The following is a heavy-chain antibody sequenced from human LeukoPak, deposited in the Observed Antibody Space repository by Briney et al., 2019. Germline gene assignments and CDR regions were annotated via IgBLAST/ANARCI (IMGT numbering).Heavy chain of an antibody. D-gene: IGHD3-10*01. CDR2: IQSKTDGGTT. CDR1: GVAVSNVW. V-gene: IGHV3-15*01. CDR3: TTGGHYFGS. J-gene: IGHJ4*02. Sequence: PGGSLRLSCAVSGVAVSNVWMSWVRQAPGKGLEWVGRIQSKTDGGTTDYAAPVKGRFTISRDESKNMLHLQTNSLKTEDTAIYYCTTGGHYFGSWGQGTLVTVSS.